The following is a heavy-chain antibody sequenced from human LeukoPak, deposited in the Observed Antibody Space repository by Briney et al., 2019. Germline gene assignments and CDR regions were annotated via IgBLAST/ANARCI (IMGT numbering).Heavy chain of an antibody. J-gene: IGHJ3*01. CDR3: ARPRITVFGVVPWAFDV. CDR2: ITNSGNNI. CDR1: GFTFSSYE. V-gene: IGHV3-48*03. D-gene: IGHD3-3*01. Sequence: PGGSLRLSCAASGFTFSSYEMNWVRQAPGKGLEWISYITNSGNNIYYADSVKGRFTISRDDAKNSLYLQMNSLRAEDTAVYYCARPRITVFGVVPWAFDVWGQGTMVTVSS.